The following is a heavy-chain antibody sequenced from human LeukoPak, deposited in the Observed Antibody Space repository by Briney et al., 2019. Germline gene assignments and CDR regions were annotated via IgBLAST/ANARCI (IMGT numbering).Heavy chain of an antibody. CDR2: IRTTDT. D-gene: IGHD3-22*01. Sequence: GGSLRLSCAASGFTFSSYAMTWVRQAPGKGLEWVSTIRTTDTYYAESVKGRFTISRDNSKNTLSLHMNSLRAEDTAVYYCARDLDSSGYYHVVDSWGQGALVTVSS. J-gene: IGHJ4*02. CDR1: GFTFSSYA. V-gene: IGHV3-23*01. CDR3: ARDLDSSGYYHVVDS.